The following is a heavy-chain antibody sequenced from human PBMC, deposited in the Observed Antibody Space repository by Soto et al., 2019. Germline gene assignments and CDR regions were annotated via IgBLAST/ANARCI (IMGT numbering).Heavy chain of an antibody. CDR3: ARVERGTATTVVDAFDI. Sequence: QVQLQQWGARLLKPSETLSLTCAVYGGFVSSGSYYWSWIRQPPGKGLEWIGEMSHSGGTHFNPSLKSRVTISVDTSKNQFSLKMSSVTAADTALYYCARVERGTATTVVDAFDIWGPGTMVTVSS. CDR2: MSHSGGT. J-gene: IGHJ3*02. V-gene: IGHV4-34*01. CDR1: GGFVSSGSYY. D-gene: IGHD1-1*01.